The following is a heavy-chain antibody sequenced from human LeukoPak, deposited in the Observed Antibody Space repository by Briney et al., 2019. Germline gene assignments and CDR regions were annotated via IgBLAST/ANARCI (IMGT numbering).Heavy chain of an antibody. J-gene: IGHJ4*02. CDR2: ISAYNGNT. Sequence: ASVKVSCKASGYTFTTYGINWVRQAPGQGLEWMGWISAYNGNTNYAQKLQGRVTMTTDTSTSTAYMELRSLRSDDTAVYYCARDPGPGGFFDYWGQGSLVTVSS. CDR1: GYTFTTYG. CDR3: ARDPGPGGFFDY. V-gene: IGHV1-18*01. D-gene: IGHD3-16*01.